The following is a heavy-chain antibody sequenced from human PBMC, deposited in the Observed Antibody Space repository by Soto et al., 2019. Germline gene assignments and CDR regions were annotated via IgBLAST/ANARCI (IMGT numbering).Heavy chain of an antibody. J-gene: IGHJ4*02. CDR2: IYYRGST. Sequence: SETLSLTCTVSVRSITSYYWSWIQQPPGKGLEWIGYIYYRGSTNYNPSLKSRVTISADTSKNQFSLKLNSVTAADTAVYYCARYTGSLDYWGQGTLVTVSS. D-gene: IGHD2-8*02. CDR3: ARYTGSLDY. CDR1: VRSITSYY. V-gene: IGHV4-59*01.